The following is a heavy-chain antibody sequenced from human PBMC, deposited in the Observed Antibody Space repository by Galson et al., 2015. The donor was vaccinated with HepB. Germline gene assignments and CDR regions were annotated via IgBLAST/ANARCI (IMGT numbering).Heavy chain of an antibody. CDR1: GFTFSSYA. V-gene: IGHV3-30-3*01. Sequence: SLRLSCAASGFTFSSYAMHWVRQAPGKGLEWVAVISYDGSNKYYADSVKGRFTISGDNSKNTLYLQMNSLRAEDTAVYYCARERRDYYDSSGYTDAFDIWGQGTMVTVSS. CDR2: ISYDGSNK. CDR3: ARERRDYYDSSGYTDAFDI. J-gene: IGHJ3*02. D-gene: IGHD3-22*01.